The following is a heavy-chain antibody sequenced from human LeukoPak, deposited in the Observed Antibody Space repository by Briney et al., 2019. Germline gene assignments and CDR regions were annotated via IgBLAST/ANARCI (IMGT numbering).Heavy chain of an antibody. CDR1: GASISSGGYS. D-gene: IGHD3-10*01. J-gene: IGHJ4*02. CDR2: ICYSGST. CDR3: ARAKEITMVRGLIITFYFNY. V-gene: IGHV4-30-2*01. Sequence: SQTLSLTCAVSGASISSGGYSWTWIRQPPGKGLEWIGNICYSGSTDYNPSLKSRVTMSVDRSKNQFSLNLSSVTAADTAVYYCARAKEITMVRGLIITFYFNYWGQGTLVTVSS.